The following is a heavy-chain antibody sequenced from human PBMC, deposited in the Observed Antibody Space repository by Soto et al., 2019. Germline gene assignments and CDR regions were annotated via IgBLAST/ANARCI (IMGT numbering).Heavy chain of an antibody. J-gene: IGHJ6*02. Sequence: SETLSLTCAVYGGSFSGYYWSWIRQPPGKGLEWIGEINHSGSTNYNPSLKGRFTISRDNAKNSLYLQMNSLRAEDTAVYYCAGATPVTTGASYYGMDVWGQGTTVTVSS. CDR2: INHSGST. D-gene: IGHD4-4*01. CDR3: AGATPVTTGASYYGMDV. V-gene: IGHV4-34*01. CDR1: GGSFSGYY.